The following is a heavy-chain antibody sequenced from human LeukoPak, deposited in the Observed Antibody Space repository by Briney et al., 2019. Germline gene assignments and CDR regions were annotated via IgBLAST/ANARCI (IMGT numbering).Heavy chain of an antibody. CDR1: GFTFSSYA. J-gene: IGHJ4*02. CDR3: ARGVTMVRGVSRFDY. V-gene: IGHV3-23*01. Sequence: GRSLRLSCAASGFTFSSYAMSWVRQAPGKGLEWVSAISGSGGSTYYADSVKGRFTISRDNSKNTLYLQMNSLRAEDTAVYYCARGVTMVRGVSRFDYWGQGTLVTVSS. D-gene: IGHD3-10*01. CDR2: ISGSGGST.